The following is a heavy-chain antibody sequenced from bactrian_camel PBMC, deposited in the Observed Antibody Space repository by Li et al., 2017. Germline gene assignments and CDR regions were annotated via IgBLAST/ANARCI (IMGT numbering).Heavy chain of an antibody. D-gene: IGHD6*01. CDR3: AADLDGGSSPGVNY. CDR2: IDSDGTT. V-gene: IGHV3S1*01. Sequence: QVQLVESGGGSVQAGGSLSLSCAASGFTFSSYCMGWFRQAPGKEREGVASIDSDGTTYYSDSMQGRFTISQDNAKNTLYLQMNSLKPGDTAVYYCAADLDGGSSPGVNYWGQGTQVTVS. CDR1: GFTFSSYC. J-gene: IGHJ4*01.